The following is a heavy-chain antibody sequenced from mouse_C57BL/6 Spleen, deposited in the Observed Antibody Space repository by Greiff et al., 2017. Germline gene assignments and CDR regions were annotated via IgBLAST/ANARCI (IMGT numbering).Heavy chain of an antibody. Sequence: VKLQQSGAELARPGASVKMSCKASGYTFTSYTMHWVKQRPGQGLEWIGYINPSSGYTKYNQKFKDKATLTADKSSSTAYMQLSSLTSEDSAVYYCAREESTMVTHWYFDVWGTGTTVTVSS. CDR2: INPSSGYT. J-gene: IGHJ1*03. D-gene: IGHD2-2*01. CDR1: GYTFTSYT. V-gene: IGHV1-4*01. CDR3: AREESTMVTHWYFDV.